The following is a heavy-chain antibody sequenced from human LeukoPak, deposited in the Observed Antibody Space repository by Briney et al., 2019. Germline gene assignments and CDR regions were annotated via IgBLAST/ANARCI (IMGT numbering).Heavy chain of an antibody. CDR1: GFTFTSYA. D-gene: IGHD1-26*01. CDR2: VSGGGSTT. CDR3: AKDSRRVGATGATFDY. J-gene: IGHJ4*02. V-gene: IGHV3-23*01. Sequence: PGGSLRLSCAASGFTFTSYAMSWVRQAPGKGLEWVSAVSGGGSTTYYADSVKGRFTISRDNSKNTLHLQMNSLRAEDTAVYYCAKDSRRVGATGATFDYWGQGTLVTVSS.